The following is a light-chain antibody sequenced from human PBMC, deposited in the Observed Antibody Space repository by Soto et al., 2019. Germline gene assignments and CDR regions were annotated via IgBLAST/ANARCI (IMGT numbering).Light chain of an antibody. CDR2: DVS. CDR1: SSDVGAYNY. V-gene: IGLV2-11*01. J-gene: IGLJ1*01. Sequence: QSALTQPRSVSGSPGQSVTISCTGTSSDVGAYNYVSLYQHHPGKAPKFMIYDVSKRPSGVPDRFSGSKSGNTASLTISGLQAEDEADYYCCSYAGSYTGVFGTGTKVTVL. CDR3: CSYAGSYTGV.